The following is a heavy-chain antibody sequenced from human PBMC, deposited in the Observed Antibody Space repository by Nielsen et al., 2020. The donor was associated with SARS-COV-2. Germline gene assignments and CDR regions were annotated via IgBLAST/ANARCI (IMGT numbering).Heavy chain of an antibody. D-gene: IGHD3-10*01. CDR3: ARDGYYYGSGSSWAYYFDY. Sequence: GGSLRLSCAASGFSFNNYAMIWVRQAPGKGLDWVSGINGGGASTYYADSVKGRFTISRDNAKNSLYLQMNSLRAEDTAVYYCARDGYYYGSGSSWAYYFDYWGQGTLVTVSS. CDR2: INGGGAST. CDR1: GFSFNNYA. J-gene: IGHJ4*02. V-gene: IGHV3-23*01.